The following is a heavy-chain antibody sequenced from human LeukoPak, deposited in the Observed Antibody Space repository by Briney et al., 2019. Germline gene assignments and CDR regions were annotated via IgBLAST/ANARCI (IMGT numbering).Heavy chain of an antibody. V-gene: IGHV4-31*03. CDR1: GGSISSGGYY. CDR3: AREGFYYDSSGYNRDDAFDI. CDR2: IYYSGST. J-gene: IGHJ3*02. Sequence: SETLSLTCTVSGGSISSGGYYWSWIRQHPGKGLEWIGYIYYSGSTYYNPSLKSRVTISVDTSKNQFSLKLSSVTAADTAVYYCAREGFYYDSSGYNRDDAFDIWGQGTMVTVSS. D-gene: IGHD3-22*01.